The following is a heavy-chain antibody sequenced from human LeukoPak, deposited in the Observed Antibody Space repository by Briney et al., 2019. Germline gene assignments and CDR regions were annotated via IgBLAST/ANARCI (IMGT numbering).Heavy chain of an antibody. V-gene: IGHV4-59*08. D-gene: IGHD3-22*01. CDR2: IYYSGST. J-gene: IGHJ5*02. CDR3: ARRTLEYDSSGYYYGWFDP. CDR1: GGSISSYY. Sequence: SETLSLTCTVSGGSISSYYWSWIRQPPGKGLEGIGYIYYSGSTNYNPSLKSRVTISVDTSKNQFSLKLSSVTAADTAVYYCARRTLEYDSSGYYYGWFDPWGQGTLVTVSS.